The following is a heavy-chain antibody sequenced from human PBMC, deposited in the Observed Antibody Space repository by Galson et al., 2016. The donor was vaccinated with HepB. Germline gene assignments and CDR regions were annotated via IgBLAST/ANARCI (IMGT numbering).Heavy chain of an antibody. Sequence: SLRLSCAASGFTFSRFWMNWVRQAPGKGLEWVASIKEDGSKAFYADSVKGRFTISRDNVENSLSLQMHSLRAEDTAVFYCARYGDEAGWNFHQWGQGTLVTVSS. CDR3: ARYGDEAGWNFHQ. V-gene: IGHV3-7*03. CDR2: IKEDGSKA. D-gene: IGHD6-19*01. CDR1: GFTFSRFW. J-gene: IGHJ1*01.